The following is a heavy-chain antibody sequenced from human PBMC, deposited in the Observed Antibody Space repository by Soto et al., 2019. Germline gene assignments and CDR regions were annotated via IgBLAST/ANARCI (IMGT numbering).Heavy chain of an antibody. CDR3: ARLGVPGHYYGMEV. J-gene: IGHJ6*01. CDR2: IYYSGSN. Sequence: LSLTCTVSGGSMISSSYYWCWILQPPVNGLEWIGSIYYSGSNYYNPSLKSRVTISVDTSKNKFSLKLSSVTAADTAVYYCARLGVPGHYYGMEVWGQGTPVTVSS. CDR1: GGSMISSSYY. V-gene: IGHV4-39*01. D-gene: IGHD3-3*01.